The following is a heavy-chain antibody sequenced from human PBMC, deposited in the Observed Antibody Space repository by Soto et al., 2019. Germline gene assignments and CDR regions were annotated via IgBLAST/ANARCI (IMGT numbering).Heavy chain of an antibody. J-gene: IGHJ3*02. CDR1: GDSVSSNSAA. CDR2: TYYRSKWYN. CDR3: ARDHRSTVAGTSDAFDI. D-gene: IGHD6-19*01. Sequence: SQTLSLTCAISGDSVSSNSAAWNWIRQSPSRGLEWLRRTYYRSKWYNDYAVSVKSRITINPDTSKNQFSLQLNSVTPEDTAVYYCARDHRSTVAGTSDAFDIWGQGTMVTVSS. V-gene: IGHV6-1*01.